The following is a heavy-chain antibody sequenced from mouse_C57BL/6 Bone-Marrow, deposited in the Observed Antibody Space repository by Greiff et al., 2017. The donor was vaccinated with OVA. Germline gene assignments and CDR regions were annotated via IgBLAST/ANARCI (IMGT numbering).Heavy chain of an antibody. CDR1: GYTFTSYG. Sequence: VKLQQSGAELARPGASMKLSCKASGYTFTSYGISWVKQRTGQGLEWIGEIYPRSGNTYYNEKFKGKATLTADKSSSTAYMELRSLTSEDTAIYYCANWAYAMDYWGQGTSVTVSS. J-gene: IGHJ4*01. CDR3: ANWAYAMDY. CDR2: IYPRSGNT. D-gene: IGHD4-1*02. V-gene: IGHV1-81*01.